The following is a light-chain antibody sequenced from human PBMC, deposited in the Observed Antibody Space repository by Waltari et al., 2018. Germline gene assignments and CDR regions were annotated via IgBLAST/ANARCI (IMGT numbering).Light chain of an antibody. CDR3: QHRDHWPPDAT. CDR1: RSVSNTY. CDR2: GTS. V-gene: IGKV3D-20*02. Sequence: EIVLTQSPGTLSLSPGERATLSCRASRSVSNTYLAWYQQKPGQAPRLLIYGTSTRATGIPDRFSGSGSGTDFTLTISSLEAEDFAVYYCQHRDHWPPDATFGPGTKVDI. J-gene: IGKJ3*01.